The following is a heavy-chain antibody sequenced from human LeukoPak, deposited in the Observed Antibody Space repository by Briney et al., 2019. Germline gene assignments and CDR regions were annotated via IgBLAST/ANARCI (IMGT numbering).Heavy chain of an antibody. V-gene: IGHV1-2*02. CDR3: ASWFEDGVGPVDRPTGGLSDY. CDR2: INPNSGGT. Sequence: ASVKVSCKASGYTFTGYYMHWVRQAPGQGLEWMGWINPNSGGTNYAQKFQGRVTMTRDTSISTAYMELSRLRSDDTAVYYCASWFEDGVGPVDRPTGGLSDYWGQGTLVTVSS. J-gene: IGHJ4*02. D-gene: IGHD3/OR15-3a*01. CDR1: GYTFTGYY.